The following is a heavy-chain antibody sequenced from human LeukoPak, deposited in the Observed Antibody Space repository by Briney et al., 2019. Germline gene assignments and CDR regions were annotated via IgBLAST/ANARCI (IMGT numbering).Heavy chain of an antibody. D-gene: IGHD6-19*01. V-gene: IGHV3-30*18. CDR2: ISYDGSNA. J-gene: IGHJ4*02. CDR1: GFAFSDYG. Sequence: GGSLRLSRAVSGFAFSDYGMHWVRPAPGKGLEWVAVISYDGSNAYYADSVKGRFTISRDNSKNALYLQMNSLRAEDTAVYYCAKSNSGWYVPPSDWGQGTLVTVSS. CDR3: AKSNSGWYVPPSD.